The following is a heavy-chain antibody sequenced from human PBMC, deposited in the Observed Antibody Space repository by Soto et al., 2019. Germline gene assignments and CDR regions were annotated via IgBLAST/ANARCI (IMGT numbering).Heavy chain of an antibody. J-gene: IGHJ4*02. CDR3: AHRGSVNGWYNYFDS. V-gene: IGHV2-5*02. D-gene: IGHD6-19*01. CDR1: GFSLSTTGVG. Sequence: QITLKESGRTLVKPTQTLTLTCTFSGFSLSTTGVGVGWIRQPPGEALEWLALIYWDDDKRYSPSLEHRLTITKDTSKKQVVLTMANMDPVDTATYYCAHRGSVNGWYNYFDSWGQGTLVTVS. CDR2: IYWDDDK.